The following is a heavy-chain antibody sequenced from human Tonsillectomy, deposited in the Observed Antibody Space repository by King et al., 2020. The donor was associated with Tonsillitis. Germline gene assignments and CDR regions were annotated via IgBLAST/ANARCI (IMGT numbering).Heavy chain of an antibody. CDR2: ISWDGDST. CDR1: GFTFDDYT. CDR3: AKRRGGWSGYDDYFDN. V-gene: IGHV3-43*01. J-gene: IGHJ4*02. D-gene: IGHD3-3*01. Sequence: VQPVESGGVVVQPGGSLRLSCAASGFTFDDYTMHWVRQAPGKGLEWVSLISWDGDSTYYADSVKGRFTISRDNSKNSLYLQMNSLRTEDTAFYYCAKRRGGWSGYDDYFDNWGQGTLVTVSS.